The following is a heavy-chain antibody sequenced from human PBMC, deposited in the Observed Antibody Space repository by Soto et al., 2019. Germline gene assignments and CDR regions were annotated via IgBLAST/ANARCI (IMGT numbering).Heavy chain of an antibody. J-gene: IGHJ4*02. V-gene: IGHV3-30*18. CDR2: ISYDGSNE. CDR3: AKDTYFRDSSGYYVFDY. Sequence: QVHLVESEGGVVQPGRSLRLSCEASGFTFSNYGTHWVRQAPGEGLEWVAHISYDGSNEHYTDSVKGRFTISRDNSKNMVFLHMNSLRPEDTAVYHCAKDTYFRDSSGYYVFDYWGQGTLVTVSS. D-gene: IGHD3-22*01. CDR1: GFTFSNYG.